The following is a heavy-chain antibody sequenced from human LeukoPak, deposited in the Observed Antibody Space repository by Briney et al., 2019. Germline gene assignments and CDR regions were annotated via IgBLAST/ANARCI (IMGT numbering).Heavy chain of an antibody. CDR3: VRGGPSTWS. V-gene: IGHV3-74*01. J-gene: IGHJ5*02. Sequence: GGSLRLSCAASGFTFKLYWMHWVRQVPGKRPVWVSRINDDGSDTICADSVRGRFTISRDDAKNTVYPQMNNLRAEDTAVYYCVRGGPSTWSWGQGTLVTVSS. CDR1: GFTFKLYW. CDR2: INDDGSDT. D-gene: IGHD2-15*01.